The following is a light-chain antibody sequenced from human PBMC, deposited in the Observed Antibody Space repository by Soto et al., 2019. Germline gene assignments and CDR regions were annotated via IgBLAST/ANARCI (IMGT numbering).Light chain of an antibody. CDR1: QAVTGNY. CDR3: QQCGPSLRYT. J-gene: IGKJ2*01. Sequence: EVVLTQSPDTLSLSPGETATLSCRASQAVTGNYLAWYQQKPGQAPRLLLYGTSNRATGIPDRFSGSGSVTDCTITISRLEPEDFAVYYCQQCGPSLRYTFGQGTKLEIK. CDR2: GTS. V-gene: IGKV3-20*01.